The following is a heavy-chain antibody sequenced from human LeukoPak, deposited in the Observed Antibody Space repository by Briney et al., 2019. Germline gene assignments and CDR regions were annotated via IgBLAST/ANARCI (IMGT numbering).Heavy chain of an antibody. CDR1: GGSISSSSYY. V-gene: IGHV4-39*07. D-gene: IGHD3-22*01. CDR3: ARAAQNTYYYDSSGYVGY. Sequence: SETLSLTCTVSGGSISSSSYYWGWIRQPPGKGLGWIGSIYYSGSTYYNPSLKSRVTISVDTSKNQFSLKLSSVTAADTAVYYCARAAQNTYYYDSSGYVGYWGQGTLVTVSS. CDR2: IYYSGST. J-gene: IGHJ4*02.